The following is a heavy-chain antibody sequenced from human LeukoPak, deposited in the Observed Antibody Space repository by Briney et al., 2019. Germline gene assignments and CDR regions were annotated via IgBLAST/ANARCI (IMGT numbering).Heavy chain of an antibody. J-gene: IGHJ4*02. CDR3: ARGTPSYSSSQNYFDY. CDR2: IHTGGTT. D-gene: IGHD6-6*01. Sequence: GGSLRLSCAASGFTVSSNYMSRVRQAPGKGLVWVSVIHTGGTTYYSDSVKGRFTISRDNSKNTLYLQMNGLRTEDTAVYYCARGTPSYSSSQNYFDYWGQGTLVTVSS. V-gene: IGHV3-66*02. CDR1: GFTVSSNY.